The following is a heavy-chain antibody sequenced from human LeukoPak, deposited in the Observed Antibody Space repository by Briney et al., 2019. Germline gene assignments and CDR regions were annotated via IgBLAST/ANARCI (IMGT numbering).Heavy chain of an antibody. CDR2: INHSGIT. D-gene: IGHD3-22*01. Sequence: SETLSLTCAVYGGSFSGYYWSWIRQPPGKGLEWIGEINHSGITNYNPSLKSRVTISVDTSKNQFSLKLSSVTAADTAVYYCARGPYYYDSIRRFDPWGQGTLVTVSS. CDR3: ARGPYYYDSIRRFDP. V-gene: IGHV4-34*01. J-gene: IGHJ5*02. CDR1: GGSFSGYY.